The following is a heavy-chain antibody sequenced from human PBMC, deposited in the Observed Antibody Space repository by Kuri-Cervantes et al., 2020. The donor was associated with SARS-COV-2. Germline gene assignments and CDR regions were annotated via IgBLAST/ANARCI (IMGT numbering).Heavy chain of an antibody. Sequence: SETLSLTCTVSGGSISSSSYYWGWIRQPPGKGLEWIGSLYYSGSTYYNPSLKSRVTISVDTYKNQFSLKLSSVTAADTAVYYCARQGTIVVVPAALKTYFDYWGQGTLVTVSS. V-gene: IGHV4-39*01. CDR3: ARQGTIVVVPAALKTYFDY. D-gene: IGHD2-2*01. CDR1: GGSISSSSYY. J-gene: IGHJ4*02. CDR2: LYYSGST.